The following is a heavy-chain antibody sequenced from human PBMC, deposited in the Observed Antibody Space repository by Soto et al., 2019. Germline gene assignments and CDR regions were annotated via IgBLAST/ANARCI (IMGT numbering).Heavy chain of an antibody. CDR3: ASGPRYDFWSGPLGGMDV. Sequence: ASVKVSCKASGYTFTSYDINWVRQATGQGLEWMGWMNPNSGNTGYAQKFQGRVTMTRNTSISTAYMELSSLRSEDTAVYYCASGPRYDFWSGPLGGMDVWGQGTTVTVSS. CDR1: GYTFTSYD. J-gene: IGHJ6*02. V-gene: IGHV1-8*01. D-gene: IGHD3-3*01. CDR2: MNPNSGNT.